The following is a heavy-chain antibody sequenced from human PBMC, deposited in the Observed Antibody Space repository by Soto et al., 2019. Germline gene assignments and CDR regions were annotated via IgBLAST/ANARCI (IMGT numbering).Heavy chain of an antibody. D-gene: IGHD3-16*01. Sequence: QVQLVESGGGVVQPGRSLRLSCAASGFTFSSYAMHWVRQAPGKGLEWVAVISYDGSNKYYADSVKGRFTISRDNSKNTLYLKMNSLTAEDKAVYYCERAYEGDYFDYWGQGTLVTVSS. CDR2: ISYDGSNK. V-gene: IGHV3-30-3*01. CDR3: ERAYEGDYFDY. J-gene: IGHJ4*02. CDR1: GFTFSSYA.